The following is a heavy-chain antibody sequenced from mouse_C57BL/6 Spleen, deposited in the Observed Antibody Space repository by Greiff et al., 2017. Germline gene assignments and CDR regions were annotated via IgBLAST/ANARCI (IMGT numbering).Heavy chain of an antibody. V-gene: IGHV5-17*01. D-gene: IGHD1-1*01. CDR2: ISSGSSTI. CDR1: GFSFNTYA. J-gene: IGHJ4*01. CDR3: ARLSSYGYAMDY. Sequence: EVQGVESGGGLVQPKGSLKLSCAASGFSFNTYAMNWVRQAPGKGLEWVAYISSGSSTIYYADTVKGRFTISRDNAKNTLFLQMTSLRSEDTAMYYCARLSSYGYAMDYWGQGTSVTVSS.